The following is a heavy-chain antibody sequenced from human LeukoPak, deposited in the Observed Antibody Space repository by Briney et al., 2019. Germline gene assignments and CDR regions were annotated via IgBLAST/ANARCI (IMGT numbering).Heavy chain of an antibody. CDR1: GFTFSSYW. J-gene: IGHJ4*02. CDR2: INSDGSST. V-gene: IGHV3-74*01. D-gene: IGHD3-16*01. CDR3: ARGGWGSNDY. Sequence: PWGSLRLSCAASGFTFSSYWMHWVRQAPGKGLVWVSGINSDGSSTSYADSVKGRFTISRDNAKNTLYLQMNSLRAEDTAVYYCARGGWGSNDYWGQGTLVTVSS.